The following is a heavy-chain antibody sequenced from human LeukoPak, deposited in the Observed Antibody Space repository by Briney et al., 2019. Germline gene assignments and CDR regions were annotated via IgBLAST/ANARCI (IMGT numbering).Heavy chain of an antibody. V-gene: IGHV3-23*01. D-gene: IGHD2/OR15-2a*01. CDR3: ARDRRNFYEVDDYYMEGNY. J-gene: IGHJ4*02. Sequence: QPGGSLRLSCAASGFTFSNYAMSWVRQAPGKGLEWVSSINGRGGSTYYADSVKGRFTISRDNPKKSLFLQMNSLRVEDTAFYYCARDRRNFYEVDDYYMEGNYWGQGTLVAVSS. CDR1: GFTFSNYA. CDR2: INGRGGST.